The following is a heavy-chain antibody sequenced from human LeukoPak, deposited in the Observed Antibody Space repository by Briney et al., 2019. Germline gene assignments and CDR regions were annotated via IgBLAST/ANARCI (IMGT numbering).Heavy chain of an antibody. CDR3: ARGLMVRGVIKPRGYMDV. CDR1: GFTFSSYW. Sequence: GGSLRLSCAASGFTFSSYWMSWVRQAPGKGLEWVANIKKDGSEKYYVDSVKGRFTISRDNAKNSLYLQMNSLRAEDTAVYYCARGLMVRGVIKPRGYMDVWGKGTTVTISS. J-gene: IGHJ6*03. CDR2: IKKDGSEK. D-gene: IGHD3-10*01. V-gene: IGHV3-7*01.